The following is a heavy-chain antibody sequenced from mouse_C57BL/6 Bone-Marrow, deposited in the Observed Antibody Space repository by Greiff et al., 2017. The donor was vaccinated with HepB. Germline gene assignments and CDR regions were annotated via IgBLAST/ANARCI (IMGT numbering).Heavy chain of an antibody. J-gene: IGHJ1*03. CDR1: GYTFTDYY. V-gene: IGHV1-26*01. CDR3: AREVYYYGSSYRYFDV. D-gene: IGHD1-1*01. Sequence: EVQLQQSGPELVKPGASVKISCKASGYTFTDYYMNWVKQSHGKSLEWIGDINPNNGGTSYNQKFKGKATLTVDKSSSTAYMELRSLTSEDSAVYYCAREVYYYGSSYRYFDVWGTGTTVTVSS. CDR2: INPNNGGT.